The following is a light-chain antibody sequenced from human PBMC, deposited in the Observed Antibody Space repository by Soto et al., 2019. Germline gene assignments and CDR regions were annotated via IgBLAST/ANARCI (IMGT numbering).Light chain of an antibody. Sequence: DIQLTQSPSTLSASVGDRVTITCRASQSLSGWLAWYQQKPGKAPNLLIYDTSTLKSGVPSRFSGSGSETDFTLTISSLQPEDFATYYCQQYNSYSRTFGQGTKVDIK. CDR1: QSLSGW. CDR3: QQYNSYSRT. J-gene: IGKJ1*01. CDR2: DTS. V-gene: IGKV1-5*01.